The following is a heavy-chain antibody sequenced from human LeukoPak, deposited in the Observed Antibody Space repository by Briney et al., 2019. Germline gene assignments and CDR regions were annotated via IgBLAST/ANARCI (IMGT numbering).Heavy chain of an antibody. CDR1: GGSFSGYY. Sequence: SETLSLTCAVYGGSFSGYYWSWIRQPPGKGLEWIGEINHSGSTNYNPSLKSRATISVDTSKNQFSLKLSSVTAADTAVYYCARLTRGYLGYWGQGTLVTVSS. J-gene: IGHJ4*02. CDR3: ARLTRGYLGY. CDR2: INHSGST. V-gene: IGHV4-34*01. D-gene: IGHD3-22*01.